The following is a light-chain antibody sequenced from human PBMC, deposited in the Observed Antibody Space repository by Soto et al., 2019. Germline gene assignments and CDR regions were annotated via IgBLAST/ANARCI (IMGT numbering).Light chain of an antibody. J-gene: IGKJ1*01. Sequence: EIVLTQSPATVSLSPVERATLSCRASQSVDSLYLAWYQHRPGQSPRLLIRGVSRRATGIPARFSGSASGTEFTLTISSLQSEDFAVYYCQLYTNWPRWTFGQGTKVDIK. CDR2: GVS. CDR1: QSVDSLY. V-gene: IGKV3D-15*01. CDR3: QLYTNWPRWT.